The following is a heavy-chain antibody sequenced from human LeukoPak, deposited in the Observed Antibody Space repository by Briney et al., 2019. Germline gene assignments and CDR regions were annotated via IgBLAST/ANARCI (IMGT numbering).Heavy chain of an antibody. V-gene: IGHV3-21*01. CDR3: ARDLAWDAFDI. CDR1: GFNFTNYN. J-gene: IGHJ3*02. Sequence: GGSLRLSCAASGFNFTNYNMNWVRQAPGKGLEWVSSIHSSSGSIYYADSLKGRFTISRDNAKNSLYLQMNSLRAEDTAVYYCARDLAWDAFDIWGQGTMITVSS. CDR2: IHSSSGSI.